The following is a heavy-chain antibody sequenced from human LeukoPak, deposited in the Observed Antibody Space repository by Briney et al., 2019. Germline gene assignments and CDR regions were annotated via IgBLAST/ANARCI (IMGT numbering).Heavy chain of an antibody. J-gene: IGHJ4*02. Sequence: PSQTLSFTCSVFGGSLNSGAYYWSWIRQHPGKGLEWIGYISYSGSTYYSPSLKSRVSISADTSKNQFSLNVRSVTAADTAMYYCARMPRGIEVVTPYYFDNWGQGALVTVSS. D-gene: IGHD2-21*02. CDR1: GGSLNSGAYY. V-gene: IGHV4-31*03. CDR2: ISYSGST. CDR3: ARMPRGIEVVTPYYFDN.